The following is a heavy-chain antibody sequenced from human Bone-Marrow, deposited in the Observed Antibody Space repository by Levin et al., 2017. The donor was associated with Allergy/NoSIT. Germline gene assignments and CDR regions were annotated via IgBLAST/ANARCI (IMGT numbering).Heavy chain of an antibody. D-gene: IGHD3-10*01. CDR1: DDSISSGGYS. J-gene: IGHJ1*01. Sequence: SSETLSLTCAVSDDSISSGGYSWTWIRQPPGKGLEWIGFIYSNGGTFYNPSLKSRVTISMDRSKNQFSLRLKSVTAADTAVYYCARGGLMVRGVIIPDFQYWGQGTLVTVSS. V-gene: IGHV4-30-2*01. CDR3: ARGGLMVRGVIIPDFQY. CDR2: IYSNGGT.